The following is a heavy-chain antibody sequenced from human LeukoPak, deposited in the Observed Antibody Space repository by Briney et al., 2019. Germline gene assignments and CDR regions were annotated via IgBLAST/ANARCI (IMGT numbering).Heavy chain of an antibody. CDR1: GDSISSGSYY. CDR2: IYTSGST. J-gene: IGHJ5*01. Sequence: PSQTLFLTCTVSGDSISSGSYYWSWIRQPAGKGLEWIGRIYTSGSTNYNPSLKSRVTISVDTSKNQFSLKLSSMTAADTAVYYCARRRRYSSGWYESWGQGTLVTVSS. D-gene: IGHD6-19*01. CDR3: ARRRRYSSGWYES. V-gene: IGHV4-61*02.